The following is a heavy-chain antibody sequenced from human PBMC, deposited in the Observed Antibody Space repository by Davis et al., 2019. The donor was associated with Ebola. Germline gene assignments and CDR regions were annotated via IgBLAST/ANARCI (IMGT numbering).Heavy chain of an antibody. J-gene: IGHJ4*01. V-gene: IGHV1-2*02. CDR3: ASWNVHTSFLTLDY. D-gene: IGHD1-1*01. CDR2: INPKSGGT. CDR1: GYTFIASD. Sequence: ASVKVSCKASGYTFIASDIYWVRQAPGQGLEWMGWINPKSGGTSHAHKFQGRISMTRDTTINTAYMDLSSLTSDDTAVYYCASWNVHTSFLTLDYWGHGTLVTVSS.